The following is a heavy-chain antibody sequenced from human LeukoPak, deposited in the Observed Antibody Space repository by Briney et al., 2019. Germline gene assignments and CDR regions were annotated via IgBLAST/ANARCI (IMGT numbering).Heavy chain of an antibody. D-gene: IGHD3-22*01. CDR2: IYHSGST. CDR1: GGSISSGSYY. J-gene: IGHJ4*02. CDR3: ARDGYDYYDSSGYYYEDY. V-gene: IGHV4-39*07. Sequence: SETLSLTCTVSGGSISSGSYYWSWIRQPPGKGLEWIGSIYHSGSTYYNPSLKSRVTISVDTSKNQFSLKLSSVTAADTAVYYCARDGYDYYDSSGYYYEDYWGQGTLVTVSS.